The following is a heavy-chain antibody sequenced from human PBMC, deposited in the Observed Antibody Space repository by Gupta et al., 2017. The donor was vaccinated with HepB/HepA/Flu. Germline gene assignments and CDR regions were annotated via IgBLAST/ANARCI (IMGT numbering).Heavy chain of an antibody. Sequence: EVQLVESGGGLVQPGGSLRLSCAASGFTFSSYSMTWVRQAPGKGLEWVSYISSSSSTIYYADSVKGRFTISRDNAKNSLYLQMNSLRDEDTAVYYCARDRFRETTRGGDYYYYMDVWGKGTTVTVSS. D-gene: IGHD3-10*01. CDR1: GFTFSSYS. V-gene: IGHV3-48*02. CDR2: ISSSSSTI. CDR3: ARDRFRETTRGGDYYYYMDV. J-gene: IGHJ6*03.